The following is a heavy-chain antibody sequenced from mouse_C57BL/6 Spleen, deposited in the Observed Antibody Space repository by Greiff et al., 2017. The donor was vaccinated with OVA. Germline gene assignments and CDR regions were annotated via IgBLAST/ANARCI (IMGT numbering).Heavy chain of an antibody. V-gene: IGHV1-47*01. CDR3: AIMVTTRGSFDY. Sequence: QVQLKQSGAELVKPGASVKMSCKASGYTFTTYPIEWMKQNHGKSLEWIGNFHPYNDDTKYNEKFKGKATLTVEKSSSTVYLELSRLTSDDSAVYYCAIMVTTRGSFDYWGQGTTLTVSS. J-gene: IGHJ2*01. CDR1: GYTFTTYP. D-gene: IGHD2-2*01. CDR2: FHPYNDDT.